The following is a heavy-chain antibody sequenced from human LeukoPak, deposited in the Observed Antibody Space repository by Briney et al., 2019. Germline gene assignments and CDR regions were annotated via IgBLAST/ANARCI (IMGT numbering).Heavy chain of an antibody. J-gene: IGHJ4*02. CDR2: IYSGGST. V-gene: IGHV3-66*01. CDR3: ARDRGGYSYGYDY. D-gene: IGHD5-18*01. Sequence: GGSLRLSCAASGFTVSSSYMSWVRQAPGKGLEWVSVIYSGGSTYYADSVKGRFTISRDNSKNTLYLQMNSLRAEDTAVYYCARDRGGYSYGYDYWGQGTLVTVSS. CDR1: GFTVSSSY.